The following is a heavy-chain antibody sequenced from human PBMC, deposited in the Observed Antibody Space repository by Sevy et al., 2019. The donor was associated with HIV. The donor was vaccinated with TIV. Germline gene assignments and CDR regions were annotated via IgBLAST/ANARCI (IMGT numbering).Heavy chain of an antibody. CDR1: GFPFSSYE. V-gene: IGHV3-48*03. J-gene: IGHJ4*02. Sequence: GGSLRLSCAASGFPFSSYEMHWVRQAPGKGLEWVSKISPSGNNINYADSVQGRLTISRDNDKNSLYLEMNSLRAEDTAVYYCARIPSLYGSAYWGQGTLVTVSS. CDR2: ISPSGNNI. D-gene: IGHD3-10*01. CDR3: ARIPSLYGSAY.